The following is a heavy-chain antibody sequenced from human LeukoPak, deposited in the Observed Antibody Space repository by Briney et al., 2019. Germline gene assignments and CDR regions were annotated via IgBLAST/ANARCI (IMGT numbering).Heavy chain of an antibody. D-gene: IGHD4-23*01. CDR1: GYSISSAYY. Sequence: PSETLSLTCTLSGYSISSAYYWSWIRQPPGKGLEWIGSIFHSGSTYYNPSLKSRVTISIDASKNQFSLKLSSVTAADTAVYYCARAPFIQSDFGGTFDYWGQGTLVTVSS. V-gene: IGHV4-38-2*02. CDR3: ARAPFIQSDFGGTFDY. CDR2: IFHSGST. J-gene: IGHJ4*02.